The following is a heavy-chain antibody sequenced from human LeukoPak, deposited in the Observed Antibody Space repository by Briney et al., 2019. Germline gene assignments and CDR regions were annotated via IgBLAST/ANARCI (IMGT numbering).Heavy chain of an antibody. Sequence: ESSETLSLTCAVYGGSFSGYYWSWIRQPPGKGLEWIGEFNHSGSTNYNPSLKSRVTISVDTSKNQFSLKLSSVTAADTAVYYCARRPNFNWNYGSVAFDIWGQGTMVTVSS. D-gene: IGHD1-7*01. CDR1: GGSFSGYY. CDR2: FNHSGST. CDR3: ARRPNFNWNYGSVAFDI. V-gene: IGHV4-34*01. J-gene: IGHJ3*02.